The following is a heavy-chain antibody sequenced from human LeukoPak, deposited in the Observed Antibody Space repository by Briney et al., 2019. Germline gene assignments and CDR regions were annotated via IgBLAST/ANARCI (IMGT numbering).Heavy chain of an antibody. CDR3: ARAWYYDILTGFKTFDY. J-gene: IGHJ4*02. CDR1: GGSISSYY. V-gene: IGHV4-30-4*01. D-gene: IGHD3-9*01. CDR2: IYYSGST. Sequence: SQTLSLTCTVSGGSISSYYWSWIRQPPGKGLEWIGYIYYSGSTYYNPSLKSRVTISVDTSKNQFSLKLSSVTAADTAVYYCARAWYYDILTGFKTFDYWGQGTLVTVSS.